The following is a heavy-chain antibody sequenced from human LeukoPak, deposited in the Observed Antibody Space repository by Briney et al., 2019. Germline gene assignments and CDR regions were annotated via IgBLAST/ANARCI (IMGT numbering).Heavy chain of an antibody. CDR3: ARDLLRGVTGSWFEAFDI. Sequence: SETLSLTCTVSGGSISTGPYFRNWLRQPAGKGLEWIGRISTRGSTLYNPSLKSRLTLSIDTSNNQFSLSLNSVTAADTAIYYCARDLLRGVTGSWFEAFDIWGQGTMVTVSS. D-gene: IGHD6-13*01. V-gene: IGHV4-61*02. J-gene: IGHJ3*02. CDR1: GGSISTGPYF. CDR2: ISTRGST.